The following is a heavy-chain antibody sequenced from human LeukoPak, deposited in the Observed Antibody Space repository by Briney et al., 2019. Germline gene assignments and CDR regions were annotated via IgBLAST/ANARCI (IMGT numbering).Heavy chain of an antibody. D-gene: IGHD3-22*01. J-gene: IGHJ1*01. CDR1: GYTFTSYG. V-gene: IGHV1-18*01. Sequence: ASVKVSCKASGYTFTSYGISWVRQAPGQGLEWMGWISAYNGNTNYAQKLQGRVTMTTDTSTSTAYMELRSLRSDDTAVYYCASHYYDSSGYYYLYFQHWGQGTLVTVSS. CDR3: ASHYYDSSGYYYLYFQH. CDR2: ISAYNGNT.